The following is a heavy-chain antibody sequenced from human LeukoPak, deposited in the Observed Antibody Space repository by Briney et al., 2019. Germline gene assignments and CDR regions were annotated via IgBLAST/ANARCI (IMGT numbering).Heavy chain of an antibody. CDR3: ARVLWFGEPTTFDY. D-gene: IGHD3-10*01. Sequence: GGSLRLSCAASGFTFSSYWMHWVRQAPGKGLVGVSRINTDGSSTSYADSVKGRFTISRDNAKNTLYLQMNSLRAEDTAVYYCARVLWFGEPTTFDYWGQGTLVTVSS. J-gene: IGHJ4*02. CDR1: GFTFSSYW. CDR2: INTDGSST. V-gene: IGHV3-74*01.